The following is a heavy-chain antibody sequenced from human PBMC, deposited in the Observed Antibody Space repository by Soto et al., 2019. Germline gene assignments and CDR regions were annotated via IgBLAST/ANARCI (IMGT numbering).Heavy chain of an antibody. CDR2: IWYDGSNE. J-gene: IGHJ4*02. V-gene: IGHV3-33*01. CDR1: GFTFNSHG. CDR3: ARDHGDIVVVPAHYYFDY. D-gene: IGHD2-2*01. Sequence: GGSLRLSCAASGFTFNSHGMHWVRQAPGKGLEWVAVIWYDGSNEYYADSVKGRFTISRDNSKNTLYLQMNSLRAEDTAVYYCARDHGDIVVVPAHYYFDYWGQGTLVTVSS.